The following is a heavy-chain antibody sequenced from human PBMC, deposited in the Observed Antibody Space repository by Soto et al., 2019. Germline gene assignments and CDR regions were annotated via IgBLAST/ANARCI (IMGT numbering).Heavy chain of an antibody. CDR1: GGPIKTGDYY. V-gene: IGHV4-30-4*01. D-gene: IGHD3-10*01. CDR3: ARAGFSYGHLLF. Sequence: SETLSLTCNVSGGPIKTGDYYWNWIRQPPGKGLEWIGYVFYSGATNYSPSLKSRAAISMDTSKNQFSLSLTAVTAADTAVYYCARAGFSYGHLLFWGQGIRVTVSS. J-gene: IGHJ4*02. CDR2: VFYSGAT.